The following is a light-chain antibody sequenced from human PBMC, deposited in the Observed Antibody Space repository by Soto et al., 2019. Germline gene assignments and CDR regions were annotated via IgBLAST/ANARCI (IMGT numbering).Light chain of an antibody. Sequence: NVLTQSPGTLSLSPGERATLSCRASQSVGSSYLAWYQQKPGQAPRLLIYSTSSRATGIPDRSSGSGSGTDVTLTISRLEPEDFAVYYCQQYDSPILTFGQGTKVEIK. V-gene: IGKV3-20*01. CDR3: QQYDSPILT. CDR2: STS. J-gene: IGKJ1*01. CDR1: QSVGSSY.